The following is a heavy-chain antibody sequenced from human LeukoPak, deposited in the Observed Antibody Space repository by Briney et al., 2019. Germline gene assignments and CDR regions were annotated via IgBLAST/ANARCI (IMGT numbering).Heavy chain of an antibody. J-gene: IGHJ4*02. CDR1: GFTFRTYD. Sequence: GGSLRLSCAASGFTFRTYDMKWVRQAPGKGLEWVSSIGSSSSFMYYADSVRGRFTISRDNAKNSLYLQMNSLRAEDAAVYYCAREDYSSGNPTIDNWGQGTLVTVSS. V-gene: IGHV3-21*01. D-gene: IGHD3-10*01. CDR2: IGSSSSFM. CDR3: AREDYSSGNPTIDN.